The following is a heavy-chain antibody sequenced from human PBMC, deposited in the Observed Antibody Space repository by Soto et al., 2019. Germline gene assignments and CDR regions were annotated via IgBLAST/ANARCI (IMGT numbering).Heavy chain of an antibody. CDR3: ARVSRVTSGWFDP. V-gene: IGHV4-34*01. D-gene: IGHD2-21*02. Sequence: SETLSLTCAVYGGSFSGYYWSWIRQPPGKGLEWIGEINHSGSTNYNPSLKSRVTISVDTSKNQFSLKLSSVTAADTAVYYCARVSRVTSGWFDPWGQGTLVTVSS. CDR1: GGSFSGYY. J-gene: IGHJ5*02. CDR2: INHSGST.